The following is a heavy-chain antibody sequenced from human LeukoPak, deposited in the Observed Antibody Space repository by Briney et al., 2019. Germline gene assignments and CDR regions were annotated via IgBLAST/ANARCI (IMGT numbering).Heavy chain of an antibody. D-gene: IGHD3-10*01. CDR2: IFHTGPT. CDR1: GGSLSSVDFR. J-gene: IGHJ4*02. Sequence: SQTLSLTCAVSGGSLSSVDFRWSWIRQPPGKGLEWIGYIFHTGPTSHTPSLKCRVPISVDMSNNHLCLGLTSVTAADTAVYYCARGYYGAGSHFDSWGQGTLVTVSS. CDR3: ARGYYGAGSHFDS. V-gene: IGHV4-30-2*01.